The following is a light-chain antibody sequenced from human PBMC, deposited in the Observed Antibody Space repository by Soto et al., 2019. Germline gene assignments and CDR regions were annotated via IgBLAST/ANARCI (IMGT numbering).Light chain of an antibody. J-gene: IGKJ1*01. CDR1: QSLLHSNGYNY. Sequence: IVMTQPPLSLPVTAGEPASVSCRSSQSLLHSNGYNYLDWYLQKPGQSPQLLIYWGSNRASGVPDRFSGSGSGTDFTLKISSVEAEDVGVYYCMQALQTPWTFGQGTKVEIK. CDR2: WGS. CDR3: MQALQTPWT. V-gene: IGKV2-28*01.